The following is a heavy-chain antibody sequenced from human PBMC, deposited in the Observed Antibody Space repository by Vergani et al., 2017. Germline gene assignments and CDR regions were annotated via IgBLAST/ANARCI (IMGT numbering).Heavy chain of an antibody. CDR3: ASRRPRLNLGSKSNAGTFDS. CDR1: GGSLGGYF. J-gene: IGHJ4*02. D-gene: IGHD3-10*01. CDR2: ITAIGSA. Sequence: QVHLQQRGAGVLKPSETLSLTCGVIGGSLGGYFWSWIRKSPGRGLEWIGEITAIGSAKYSPSATSRVTISVDTSRGVFTLTVTSVTAADTGLYFCASRRPRLNLGSKSNAGTFDSWGQGTLVTVSS. V-gene: IGHV4-34*02.